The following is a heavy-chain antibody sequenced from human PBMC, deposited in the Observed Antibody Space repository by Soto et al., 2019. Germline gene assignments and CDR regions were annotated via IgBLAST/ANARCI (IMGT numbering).Heavy chain of an antibody. J-gene: IGHJ6*02. V-gene: IGHV3-43*01. CDR3: VEHMGGRHNARYGMDV. CDR2: ITGDGRRT. CDR1: GFTFYDYN. D-gene: IGHD3-16*01. Sequence: EVPLVESWGLVVQPGGSLRLSCVVSGFTFYDYNMHWFRQAPGKVVEWVSLITGDGRRTDYADSVKGRFTIATDNSKHSLFLQMRNVGSEDIALYHSVEHMGGRHNARYGMDVWGQGTTVTVPS.